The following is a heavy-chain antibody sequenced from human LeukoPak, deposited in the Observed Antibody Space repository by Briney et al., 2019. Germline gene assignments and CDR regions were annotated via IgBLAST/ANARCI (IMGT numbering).Heavy chain of an antibody. Sequence: GGSLRLSCAASGFTFRSYAMSRVRQAPGKGLEWVSSIGGSDGRTYYAESVKGRFTISRDNSKNTVYLQMNGLRVEDTAVYFCADPPNADYWGQGTLVTVSS. CDR1: GFTFRSYA. J-gene: IGHJ4*02. V-gene: IGHV3-23*01. D-gene: IGHD4/OR15-4a*01. CDR2: IGGSDGRT. CDR3: ADPPNADY.